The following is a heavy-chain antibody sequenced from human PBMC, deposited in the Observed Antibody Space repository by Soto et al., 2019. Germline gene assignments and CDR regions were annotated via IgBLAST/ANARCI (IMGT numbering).Heavy chain of an antibody. J-gene: IGHJ4*01. CDR3: ARSLGTVYDSLPDY. CDR1: GGSVSSGTYY. Sequence: SETLSLTCTVSGGSVSSGTYYWSWIRQPPGKGLEWIGYIYYPGSTNYNPSLKSRVTISIDTSKNQFSLKLSSVTAADTAVFYCARSLGTVYDSLPDYWGQGTLVTVSS. V-gene: IGHV4-61*01. D-gene: IGHD3-22*01. CDR2: IYYPGST.